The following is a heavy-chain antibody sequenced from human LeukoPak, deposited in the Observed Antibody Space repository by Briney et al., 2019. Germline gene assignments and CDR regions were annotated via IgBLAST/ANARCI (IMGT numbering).Heavy chain of an antibody. CDR3: ARSPHILTGENFDY. Sequence: ASVKVSCKASGYTFTGYYMHWVRQAPGQGLEWMGWINPNSGGTNYAQKFQDRVSMTRDTSISTDHMQLSRLRFDDTAVYYCARSPHILTGENFDYWGQGTLLTVSS. J-gene: IGHJ4*02. D-gene: IGHD3-9*01. CDR1: GYTFTGYY. V-gene: IGHV1-2*02. CDR2: INPNSGGT.